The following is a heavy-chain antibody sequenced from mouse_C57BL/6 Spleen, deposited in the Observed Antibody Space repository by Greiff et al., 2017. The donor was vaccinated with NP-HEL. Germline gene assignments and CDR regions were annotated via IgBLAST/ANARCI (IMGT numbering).Heavy chain of an antibody. CDR2: ISSGSSTI. V-gene: IGHV5-17*01. J-gene: IGHJ3*01. D-gene: IGHD1-1*01. CDR1: GFTFSDYG. Sequence: VQLKESGGGLVKPGGSLKLSCAASGFTFSDYGMHWVRQAPEKGLEWVAYISSGSSTIYYADTVKGRFTISRDNAKNTLFLQMTSLKSEDTAVYYCARPTAVARGFACWGKGTLVTVSA. CDR3: ARPTAVARGFAC.